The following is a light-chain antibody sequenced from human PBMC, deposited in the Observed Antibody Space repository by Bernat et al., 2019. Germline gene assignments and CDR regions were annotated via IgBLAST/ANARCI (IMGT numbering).Light chain of an antibody. CDR2: DVS. V-gene: IGLV2-14*03. Sequence: QSALTQPASVSGSPGQSITISCTGASSDVGGYNYVSWYQQHPGKAPKLMIYDVSNRPSGVSNRFSGSRSGNTASLTISGLQAEDEADYYCSSYTSSNSQVFGGGTKRTVL. CDR3: SSYTSSNSQV. CDR1: SSDVGGYNY. J-gene: IGLJ3*02.